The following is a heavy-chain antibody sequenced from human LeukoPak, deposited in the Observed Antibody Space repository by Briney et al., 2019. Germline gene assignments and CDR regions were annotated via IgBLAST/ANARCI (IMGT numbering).Heavy chain of an antibody. V-gene: IGHV1-18*01. Sequence: ASVSVSCKASGYTSTSYGISWVRQAHGQGLRWVGQISAYDRNTDYGEKLQGRVTMTTDKPTSTAYVELRSLRSDDTAVYYCARQGIAVAAEQDYWGQGTLVTVSS. J-gene: IGHJ4*02. CDR1: GYTSTSYG. CDR2: ISAYDRNT. CDR3: ARQGIAVAAEQDY. D-gene: IGHD6-19*01.